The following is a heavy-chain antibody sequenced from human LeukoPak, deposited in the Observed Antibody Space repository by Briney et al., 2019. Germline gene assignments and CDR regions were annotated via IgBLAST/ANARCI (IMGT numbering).Heavy chain of an antibody. CDR1: GGSISSYY. Sequence: SETLSLTCTVSGGSISSYYWSWIRQPPGKGLEWIGYIYYSGSTNYNPSLKSRVTISVDTSKNQFSLKLSSVTAADTAVYYCARLHRSDYDILTGYQFDYWGQGTLVTVSS. J-gene: IGHJ4*02. V-gene: IGHV4-59*08. D-gene: IGHD3-9*01. CDR2: IYYSGST. CDR3: ARLHRSDYDILTGYQFDY.